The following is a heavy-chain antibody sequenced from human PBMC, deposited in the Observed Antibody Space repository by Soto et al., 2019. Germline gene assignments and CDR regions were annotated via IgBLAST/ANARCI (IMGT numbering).Heavy chain of an antibody. V-gene: IGHV4-30-4*01. Sequence: ASETLSLTCTVSGGSISSGDYYWSWIRQPPGKGLEWIGYIYYSGSTYYDPSLKSRVTISVDASKNQFSLKLSSVTAADTAVYYCASTPTYYYDSSHYWGQATLVTVSS. CDR2: IYYSGST. J-gene: IGHJ4*02. CDR3: ASTPTYYYDSSHY. D-gene: IGHD3-22*01. CDR1: GGSISSGDYY.